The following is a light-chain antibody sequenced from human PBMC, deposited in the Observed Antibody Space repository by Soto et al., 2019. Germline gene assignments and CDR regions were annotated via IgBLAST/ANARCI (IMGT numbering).Light chain of an antibody. CDR1: QSVRSN. V-gene: IGKV3-15*01. CDR3: QQYNNWPPMA. Sequence: EIVMTQSPATLSVSPGERATLSCRASQSVRSNFAWYQQKPGQAPRLLIYDASTRTTGIPARFSGSGSGTEFTLTISSLQSEDFAVYYCQQYNNWPPMAFGQGTKVEIK. CDR2: DAS. J-gene: IGKJ1*01.